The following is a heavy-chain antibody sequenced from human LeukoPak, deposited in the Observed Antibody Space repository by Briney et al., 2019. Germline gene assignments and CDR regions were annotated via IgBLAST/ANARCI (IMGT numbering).Heavy chain of an antibody. V-gene: IGHV3-30*18. J-gene: IGHJ4*02. CDR3: AKAPPGLSLDS. D-gene: IGHD1-14*01. Sequence: GGSLRLSCAASGFTFSDYYMSWISQAPGKGLEWVAVISNDGSIKHYADSVKGRFTISRDNSKNTLFLQMDSLRVEDTAVYYCAKAPPGLSLDSWGQGTLVTVSS. CDR1: GFTFSDYY. CDR2: ISNDGSIK.